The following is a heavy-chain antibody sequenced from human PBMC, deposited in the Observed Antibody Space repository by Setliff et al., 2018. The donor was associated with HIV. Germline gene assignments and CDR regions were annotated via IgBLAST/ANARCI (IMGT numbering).Heavy chain of an antibody. CDR1: GGSISSRSHY. CDR3: AREGGLDYYDSSGHYSY. D-gene: IGHD3-22*01. V-gene: IGHV4-61*02. J-gene: IGHJ4*02. Sequence: SETLSLTCAVSGGSISSRSHYWTWIRQPAGKGLEWIGRIYASGNTNYNPSLKSRVTISVDTSKNQFSLKLSSVTAADTAVYYCAREGGLDYYDSSGHYSYWGQGTLVTVSS. CDR2: IYASGNT.